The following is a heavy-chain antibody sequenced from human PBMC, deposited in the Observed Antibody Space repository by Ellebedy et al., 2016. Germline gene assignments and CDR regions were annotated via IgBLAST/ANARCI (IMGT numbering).Heavy chain of an antibody. Sequence: GESLKISCAASGFTFSAHNMDWVRQAPGKGLEWVGRIRDKARSYTTEYAPSVKGRFSISIDESNNSLFLQMNSLRAEDTAVYYCARDRGVAGPAAFDIWGQGTMVTVSS. V-gene: IGHV3-72*01. D-gene: IGHD3-10*01. CDR1: GFTFSAHN. CDR2: IRDKARSYTT. J-gene: IGHJ3*02. CDR3: ARDRGVAGPAAFDI.